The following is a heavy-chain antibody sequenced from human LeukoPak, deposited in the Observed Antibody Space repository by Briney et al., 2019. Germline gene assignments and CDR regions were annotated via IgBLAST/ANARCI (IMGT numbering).Heavy chain of an antibody. CDR1: GYSFRSYG. Sequence: PGGSLRLSCAASGYSFRSYGIHCVRQAPGKGLEWVAVIWYDGSKKYYAHSVKGRFTISRDNSKNTLYLQRDSLRAEDTAVYYCARENTMVRGVTLYYFDYWGQGTLVTVSS. CDR2: IWYDGSKK. J-gene: IGHJ4*02. D-gene: IGHD3-10*01. CDR3: ARENTMVRGVTLYYFDY. V-gene: IGHV3-33*01.